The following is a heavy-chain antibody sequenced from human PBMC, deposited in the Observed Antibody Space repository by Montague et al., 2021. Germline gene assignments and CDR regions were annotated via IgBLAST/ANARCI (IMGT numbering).Heavy chain of an antibody. CDR1: GDSLSSVGYS. J-gene: IGHJ4*02. D-gene: IGHD6-13*01. Sequence: TLSLTCTVSGDSLSSVGYSWTWIRQRPGQRLIGIVYINYSGVSYYTPSLKSRVTIAGDTSKNHFSLRLTSVTAADTAVYYCARGRLATGDFDYWGQGTLVTVSS. CDR2: INYSGVS. CDR3: ARGRLATGDFDY. V-gene: IGHV4-31*03.